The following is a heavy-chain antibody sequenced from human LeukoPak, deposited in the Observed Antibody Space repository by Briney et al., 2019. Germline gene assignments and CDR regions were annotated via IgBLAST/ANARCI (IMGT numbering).Heavy chain of an antibody. V-gene: IGHV4-38-2*01. D-gene: IGHD2-2*01. CDR1: GISISSGYY. J-gene: IGHJ3*02. Sequence: SETLALTCAVSGISISSGYYWGWIRQPPGKGLEWIGNIYHDGNTYYHPALKSRPTVSVDKSQNQCSLTLSSVAAADTAVYFCARLTASRRAFDMWGQGTKVTVSS. CDR3: ARLTASRRAFDM. CDR2: IYHDGNT.